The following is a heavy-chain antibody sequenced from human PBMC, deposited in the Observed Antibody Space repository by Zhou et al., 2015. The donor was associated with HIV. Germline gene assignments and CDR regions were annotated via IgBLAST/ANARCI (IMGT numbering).Heavy chain of an antibody. Sequence: QVQLVQSGTEVKPPGSSVKVSCKASGGTFNTYEISWVRQAPGQGLVWMGGITPVFGKPNYAQKFLGRVTITADPSTKTAYMELRSLRSEDTAVYYCAREGRNYDRSRDPNVWGQGTLVIVSS. J-gene: IGHJ4*02. CDR3: AREGRNYDRSRDPNV. V-gene: IGHV1-69*01. CDR1: GGTFNTYE. CDR2: ITPVFGKP. D-gene: IGHD3-22*01.